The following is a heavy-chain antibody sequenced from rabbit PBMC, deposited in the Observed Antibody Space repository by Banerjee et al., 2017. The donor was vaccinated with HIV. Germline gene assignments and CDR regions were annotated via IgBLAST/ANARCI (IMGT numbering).Heavy chain of an antibody. D-gene: IGHD8-1*01. Sequence: QSLEESGGDLVKPGASLTLTCKASGLDFSTSYCMCWVRQAPGKGLEWIACIFTGTGISYHATWAKGRFAISNTSPTTVTLQMTSLTAADTATYFCVREAGSSYYNLWGPGTLVTVS. CDR3: VREAGSSYYNL. CDR2: IFTGTGIS. CDR1: GLDFSTSYC. V-gene: IGHV1S40*01. J-gene: IGHJ4*01.